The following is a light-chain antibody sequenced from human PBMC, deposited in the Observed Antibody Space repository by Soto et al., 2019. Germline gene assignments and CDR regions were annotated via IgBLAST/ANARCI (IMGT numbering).Light chain of an antibody. CDR2: LNSDGSH. CDR1: SGHSSYA. Sequence: QPVLTQSPSASASLGASVKFTCTLSSGHSSYAIAWHQQQPEKGPRYLMKLNSDGSHRKGDGIPDRFSGSSSGAERYLTIPSLQSEDEADYYCQTWATGIVVFGGGTKLTVL. V-gene: IGLV4-69*01. CDR3: QTWATGIVV. J-gene: IGLJ2*01.